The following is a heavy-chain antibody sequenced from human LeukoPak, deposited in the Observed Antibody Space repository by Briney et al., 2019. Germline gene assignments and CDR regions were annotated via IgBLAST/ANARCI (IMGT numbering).Heavy chain of an antibody. CDR1: GFIFSHHC. Sequence: GGTLRLSCATSGFIFSHHCMNWVRQAPGKGLEWVSGIRADALTPYSPDSVKGHFIISKDHSQTTVYLQMNSLSAHGAALHYCVKDVGWVQYVKWGQGTVVSVSS. J-gene: IGHJ4*02. CDR2: IRADALTP. V-gene: IGHV3-23*01. CDR3: VKDVGWVQYVK. D-gene: IGHD5-24*01.